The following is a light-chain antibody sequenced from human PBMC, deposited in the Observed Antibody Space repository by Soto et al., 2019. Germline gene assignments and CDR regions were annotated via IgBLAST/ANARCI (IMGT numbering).Light chain of an antibody. CDR2: GAS. V-gene: IGKV1-33*01. J-gene: IGKJ4*01. Sequence: DIQMTQSPSSLSASLGDSVTITCQASHDISNYLNWYQHKPGNAPKLLIYGASNLEAGVPSRFSGSGSGTDFVLTISSLQTEDSATYYCQKYDNLLPSFGGGTKVEI. CDR3: QKYDNLLPS. CDR1: HDISNY.